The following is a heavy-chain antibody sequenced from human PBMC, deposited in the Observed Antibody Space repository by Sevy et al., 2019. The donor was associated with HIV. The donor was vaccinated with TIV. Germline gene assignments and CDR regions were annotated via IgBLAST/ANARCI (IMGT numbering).Heavy chain of an antibody. Sequence: GGSLRLSCAVSGIIFTTSGMHWVRQAPGKGLEWVAVISYDGRNKFYGDSVKGRFTISRDNSKNILYLQMNSLRVEDTAVYYCAKDFTGYNGMDVWDQGTMVTVSS. J-gene: IGHJ6*02. CDR3: AKDFTGYNGMDV. V-gene: IGHV3-30*18. D-gene: IGHD3-9*01. CDR2: ISYDGRNK. CDR1: GIIFTTSG.